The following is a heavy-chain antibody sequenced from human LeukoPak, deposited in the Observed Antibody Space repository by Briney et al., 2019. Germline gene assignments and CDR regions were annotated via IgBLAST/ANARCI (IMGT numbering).Heavy chain of an antibody. CDR2: IIPIFGTA. CDR1: GGTFSSYA. CDR3: ARDLGTMVRGDESFDY. V-gene: IGHV1-69*13. J-gene: IGHJ4*02. Sequence: ASVKVSRKASGGTFSSYAISWVRQAPGQGLEWMGGIIPIFGTANYAQKFQGRVTITADESTSTAYMELSSLRSEDTAVYYCARDLGTMVRGDESFDYWGQGTLVTVSS. D-gene: IGHD3-10*01.